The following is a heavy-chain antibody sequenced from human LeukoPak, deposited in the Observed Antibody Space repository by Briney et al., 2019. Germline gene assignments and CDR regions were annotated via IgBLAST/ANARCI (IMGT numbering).Heavy chain of an antibody. CDR3: ARDSEMATMLHI. J-gene: IGHJ3*02. Sequence: SVKDSCKASGGTFSSYAISWVRQAPGQGLEWMGGIIPIFGTANYAQKFQGRVTITADESTSTAYMELSSLRSEDTAVYYCARDSEMATMLHIWGQGTMVTVSS. D-gene: IGHD5-24*01. CDR1: GGTFSSYA. V-gene: IGHV1-69*01. CDR2: IIPIFGTA.